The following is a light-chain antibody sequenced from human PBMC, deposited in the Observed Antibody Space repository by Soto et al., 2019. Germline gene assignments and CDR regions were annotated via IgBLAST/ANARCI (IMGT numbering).Light chain of an antibody. CDR1: ALPKQY. Sequence: ELTQPPSVSVSPGQTARITCSGDALPKQYAYWYQQKPGQAPILVIYKDTERPSGIPERFSGSSSGTTVTLTVSGVQAGDEADYYCQSADDSGIYYVFGTGTKVTVL. CDR3: QSADDSGIYYV. V-gene: IGLV3-25*02. CDR2: KDT. J-gene: IGLJ1*01.